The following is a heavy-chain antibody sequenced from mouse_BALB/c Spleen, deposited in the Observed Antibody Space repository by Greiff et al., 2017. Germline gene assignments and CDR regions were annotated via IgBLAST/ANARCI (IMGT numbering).Heavy chain of an antibody. CDR2: IWAGGST. CDR3: ARDQGYDVSFAY. D-gene: IGHD2-14*01. CDR1: GFSLTSYG. V-gene: IGHV2-9*02. Sequence: VKLVESGPGLVAPSQSLSITCTVSGFSLTSYGVHWVRQPPGKGLEWLGVIWAGGSTNYNSALMSRLSISKVNSKSQVFLKMNSLQTDDTAMYYCARDQGYDVSFAYWGQGTLVTVSA. J-gene: IGHJ3*01.